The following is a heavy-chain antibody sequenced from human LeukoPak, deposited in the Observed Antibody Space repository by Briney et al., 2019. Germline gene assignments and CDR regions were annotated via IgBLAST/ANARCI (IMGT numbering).Heavy chain of an antibody. CDR2: TRNKGLSYST. D-gene: IGHD1-26*01. Sequence: GGSLRLSCAASGFTFSDHHIDWVRQAPVRGLEWVGRTRNKGLSYSTEYAASVKGRFTISRDDSKNSVDLQMNSLKTEDTAVYYCARVDRVSYSYDYWGHGTLVTVSS. J-gene: IGHJ4*01. CDR3: ARVDRVSYSYDY. CDR1: GFTFSDHH. V-gene: IGHV3-72*01.